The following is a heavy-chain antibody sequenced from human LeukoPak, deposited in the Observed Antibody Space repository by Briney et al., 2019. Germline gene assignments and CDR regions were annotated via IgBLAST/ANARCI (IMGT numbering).Heavy chain of an antibody. V-gene: IGHV3-9*01. J-gene: IGHJ4*02. CDR3: ARRAGAYSHPYDY. CDR1: GYSISSGYY. D-gene: IGHD4/OR15-4a*01. Sequence: LSLTCTVSGYSISSGYYWGWIRQAPGKGLEWVSGISWNSGSIGYADSVKGRFTISRDNSKNTLYLQMNSLRAEDTAVYYCARRAGAYSHPYDYWGQGTLVTVSS. CDR2: ISWNSGSI.